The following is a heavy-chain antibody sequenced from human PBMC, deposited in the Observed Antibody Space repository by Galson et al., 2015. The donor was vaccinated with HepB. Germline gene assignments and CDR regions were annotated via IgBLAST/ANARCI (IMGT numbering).Heavy chain of an antibody. CDR3: ARDGVAGFDAFDI. J-gene: IGHJ3*02. Sequence: SETLSLTCTVSGGFISSSSYYWGWIRQPPGKGLEWIGSIYYSGSTYYNPSLKSRVTISVDTSKNQFSLKLSSVTAADTAVYYCARDGVAGFDAFDIWGQGTMVTVSS. CDR2: IYYSGST. D-gene: IGHD6-19*01. CDR1: GGFISSSSYY. V-gene: IGHV4-39*02.